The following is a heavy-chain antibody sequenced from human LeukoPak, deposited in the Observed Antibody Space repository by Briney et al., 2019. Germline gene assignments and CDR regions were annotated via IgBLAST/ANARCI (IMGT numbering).Heavy chain of an antibody. V-gene: IGHV3-15*07. CDR2: IKSRIDGGTI. Sequence: GGSLRLSCTASGLSFTNAWMHWARQAPGKGLEWVGRIKSRIDGGTIHYAAPVSARFTISRDDSRSTLFLQMNSLQTEDTAVYYCTTYSLGDFLDHWGLGALVTVSS. CDR3: TTYSLGDFLDH. CDR1: GLSFTNAW. D-gene: IGHD4-17*01. J-gene: IGHJ4*02.